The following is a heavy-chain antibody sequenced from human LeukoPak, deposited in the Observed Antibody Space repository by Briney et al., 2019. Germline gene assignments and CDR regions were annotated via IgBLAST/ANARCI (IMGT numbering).Heavy chain of an antibody. D-gene: IGHD6-19*01. J-gene: IGHJ6*02. CDR1: GCTFSTFG. CDR2: ISYDGSIK. Sequence: GGSLRLSCAASGCTFSTFGMHWVRQAPGKGLDWVALISYDGSIKYYADSVKGRFTISRDNSKNTLYLQMNSLRDEDTAVYYCAKVSAVGGFYYYGMDVWGQGTTVTVSS. CDR3: AKVSAVGGFYYYGMDV. V-gene: IGHV3-30*18.